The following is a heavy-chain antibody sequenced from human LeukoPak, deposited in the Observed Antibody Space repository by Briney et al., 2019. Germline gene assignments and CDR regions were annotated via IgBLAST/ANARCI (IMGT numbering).Heavy chain of an antibody. V-gene: IGHV1-18*01. D-gene: IGHD6-13*01. Sequence: ASVSVSCKASGYTFTSYGMSWVRQAPGQGLEWMGWISAYNGNTNYAQTLQGRVTMTTDTSTSTAYMELRSLRSDDTAVYYCARYIPTPIAAAADWGQGTLVTVSS. CDR3: ARYIPTPIAAAAD. CDR1: GYTFTSYG. CDR2: ISAYNGNT. J-gene: IGHJ4*02.